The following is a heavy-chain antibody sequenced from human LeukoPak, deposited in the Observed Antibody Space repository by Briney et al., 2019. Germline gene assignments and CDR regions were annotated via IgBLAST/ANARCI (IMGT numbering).Heavy chain of an antibody. CDR3: ARDGGSSGNGAYYMDV. Sequence: GGSLRLSCAASGFSVSSDYMSWVRQAPGKGLEYVSNLYSGTNTYYADSVKGRFTISRDNANNSLYLHMKSLRADDTAMYYCARDGGSSGNGAYYMDVWGKGTTVTVSS. CDR2: LYSGTNT. V-gene: IGHV3-53*01. D-gene: IGHD2-15*01. CDR1: GFSVSSDY. J-gene: IGHJ6*03.